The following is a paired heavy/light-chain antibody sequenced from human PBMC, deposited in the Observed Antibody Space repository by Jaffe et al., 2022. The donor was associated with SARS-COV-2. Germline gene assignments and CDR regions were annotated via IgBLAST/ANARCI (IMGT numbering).Light chain of an antibody. J-gene: IGKJ2*01. Sequence: EIALTQSPGTLSLSPGERATLSCRASQSVTSTYLVWYQQKRGQAPRLLVHGASSRATGIPDRFSGSGSGTDFTLTISRLEPEDFAVYYCQQYGSSPYTFGQGTKLEIK. V-gene: IGKV3-20*01. CDR2: GAS. CDR3: QQYGSSPYT. CDR1: QSVTSTY.
Heavy chain of an antibody. Sequence: QVQLQQWGAGLLKPSETLSLTCAVYGGPFAGSFSGYYWSWIRQPPGKGLEWIGEISHRGGTNYSPSLKSRVTISVDTSKNQFSLKLSSVTAADTAVYYCARCGSSTHNYYGMDVWGQGTTVTVSS. CDR3: ARCGSSTHNYYGMDV. CDR1: GGPFAGSFSGYY. J-gene: IGHJ6*02. D-gene: IGHD6-13*01. CDR2: ISHRGGT. V-gene: IGHV4-34*01.